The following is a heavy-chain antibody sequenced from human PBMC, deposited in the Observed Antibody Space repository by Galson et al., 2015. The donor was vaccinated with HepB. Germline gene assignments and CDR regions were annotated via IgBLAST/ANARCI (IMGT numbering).Heavy chain of an antibody. CDR3: ANSYYDSSGYYFRVPDR. Sequence: SPRRSCAASGLTFSNYAMHWVRQAPGKGLEWLAFISYDGRKKHHVASVKGRFTSSRDNSKNTLFLQMGSLRAEDTAVYYCANSYYDSSGYYFRVPDRWGLGTLVTVSS. CDR2: ISYDGRKK. J-gene: IGHJ4*02. V-gene: IGHV3-30*18. CDR1: GLTFSNYA. D-gene: IGHD3-22*01.